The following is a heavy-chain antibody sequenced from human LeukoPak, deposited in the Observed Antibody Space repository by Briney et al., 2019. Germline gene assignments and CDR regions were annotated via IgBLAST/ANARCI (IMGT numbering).Heavy chain of an antibody. CDR3: AREFFGVVMNTWDY. Sequence: ASVKVSCKASGYTFTGYYMHWVRQAPGQGLEWMGWINPNSGGTNYAQKFQGRVTMTRDTSISTAYMELSRLRSDDTAVYYCAREFFGVVMNTWDYWGQGTLVTVSS. CDR2: INPNSGGT. J-gene: IGHJ4*02. CDR1: GYTFTGYY. D-gene: IGHD3-3*01. V-gene: IGHV1-2*02.